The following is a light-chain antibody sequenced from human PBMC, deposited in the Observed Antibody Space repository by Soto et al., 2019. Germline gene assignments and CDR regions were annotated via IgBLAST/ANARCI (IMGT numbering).Light chain of an antibody. Sequence: SYELTQPPSVSVAPGQTARITCGGNNIGSKSVHWYQQKPGQAPVLVVYDDSDRPSWIPERFSGSNSGNTATLTISRVEAGDEADYYCQVWDSSSDHLYVFGTGTKVTVL. J-gene: IGLJ1*01. V-gene: IGLV3-21*02. CDR2: DDS. CDR3: QVWDSSSDHLYV. CDR1: NIGSKS.